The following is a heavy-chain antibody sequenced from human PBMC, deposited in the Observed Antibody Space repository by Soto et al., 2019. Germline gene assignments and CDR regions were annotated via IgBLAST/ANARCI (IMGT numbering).Heavy chain of an antibody. CDR2: INPSGGNT. V-gene: IGHV1-46*01. CDR1: GYTFTSYY. D-gene: IGHD6-19*01. Sequence: ASVKFSCKASGYTFTSYYMHWVRQAPGQGLEWMGIINPSGGNTNYAQKFQGRVTMTRDTSTSTVYMELSSLRSEDTAVYYCARDVGDSSGWYFFDYWGQGTLVTVSS. J-gene: IGHJ4*02. CDR3: ARDVGDSSGWYFFDY.